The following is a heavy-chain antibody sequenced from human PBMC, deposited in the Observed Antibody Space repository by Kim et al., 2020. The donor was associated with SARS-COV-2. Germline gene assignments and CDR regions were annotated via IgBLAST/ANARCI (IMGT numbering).Heavy chain of an antibody. V-gene: IGHV3-30*04. CDR1: GFTFSSYA. Sequence: GGSLRLSCAASGFTFSSYAMHWVRQAPGKGLEWVAVISYDGSNKYYADSVKGRFTISRDNSKNTLYLQMNSLRAEDTAVYYCASPIQHWGQGTLVTVSS. J-gene: IGHJ1*01. CDR3: ASPIQH. CDR2: ISYDGSNK.